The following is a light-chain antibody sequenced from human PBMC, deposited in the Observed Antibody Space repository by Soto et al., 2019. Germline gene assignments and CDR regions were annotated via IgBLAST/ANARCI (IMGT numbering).Light chain of an antibody. J-gene: IGKJ1*01. Sequence: EILLTQTPGTLSLSPGERVTLSCRASQSVSSSLAWYQQKPGQAPRLLIHGASSRATGIPDRFSGSGSGTDFTLTISRLEPEDFAVYYCQQYSSSPRTFGQGTKVDIK. CDR1: QSVSSS. CDR2: GAS. V-gene: IGKV3-20*01. CDR3: QQYSSSPRT.